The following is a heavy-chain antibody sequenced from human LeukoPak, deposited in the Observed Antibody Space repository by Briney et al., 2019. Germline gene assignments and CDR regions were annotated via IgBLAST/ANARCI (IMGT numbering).Heavy chain of an antibody. Sequence: PGGSLRLSCEASEFTFSDYYMSWIRQAPGKGLEWISYISDSAINTHYADSVKGRFTISRDNAKKLLVLEIKSLRSEDTAVYYCAAYYGSGSVNYYRGMDIWGQRTTVTVSS. CDR1: EFTFSDYY. D-gene: IGHD3-10*01. CDR2: ISDSAINT. J-gene: IGHJ6*02. CDR3: AAYYGSGSVNYYRGMDI. V-gene: IGHV3-11*01.